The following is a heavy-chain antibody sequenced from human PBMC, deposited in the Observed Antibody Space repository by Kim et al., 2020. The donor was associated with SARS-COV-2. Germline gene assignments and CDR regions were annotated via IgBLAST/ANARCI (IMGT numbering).Heavy chain of an antibody. CDR3: ARHFGIAATHYYFDY. Sequence: GESLKISCKGSGYSFTSYWISWVRQMPGKGLEWMGRIDPSDSYTNYSPSFQGHVTISADKSISTAYLQWSSLKASDTAMYYCARHFGIAATHYYFDYWGQGTLVTVSS. CDR2: IDPSDSYT. CDR1: GYSFTSYW. V-gene: IGHV5-10-1*01. D-gene: IGHD6-13*01. J-gene: IGHJ4*02.